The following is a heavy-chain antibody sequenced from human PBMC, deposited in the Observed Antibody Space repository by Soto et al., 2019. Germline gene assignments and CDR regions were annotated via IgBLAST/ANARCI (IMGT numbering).Heavy chain of an antibody. CDR1: GFTFTSSA. V-gene: IGHV1-58*02. J-gene: IGHJ4*02. D-gene: IGHD3-10*01. Sequence: SVKVSCKASGFTFTSSAMQWVRQARGQRLEWIGWIVVGSGNTNYAQKFQERVTITRDMSTSTAYMELSSLRSEDTAVYYCAAVIYYYGSGRTRGLYFDYRGQGTLVTGSS. CDR3: AAVIYYYGSGRTRGLYFDY. CDR2: IVVGSGNT.